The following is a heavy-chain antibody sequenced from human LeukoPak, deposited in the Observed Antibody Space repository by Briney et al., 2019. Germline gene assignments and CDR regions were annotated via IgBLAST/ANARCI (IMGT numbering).Heavy chain of an antibody. J-gene: IGHJ3*02. CDR3: ARRTGPPAYAFDT. D-gene: IGHD1-14*01. V-gene: IGHV4-59*01. Sequence: SETLSLTCTVSGGSISSYYWSWIRQPPGKGLEWIGYIYYSGSTNYNPSLKSRVTISVDTSKNQFSLKLSSVTAADTAVYYCARRTGPPAYAFDTWGQGTMVTVSS. CDR1: GGSISSYY. CDR2: IYYSGST.